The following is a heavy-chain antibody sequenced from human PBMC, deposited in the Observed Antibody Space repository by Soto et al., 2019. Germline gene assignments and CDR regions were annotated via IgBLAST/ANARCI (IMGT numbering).Heavy chain of an antibody. V-gene: IGHV4-39*05. CDR1: GGSISSRDSY. CDR3: AVGFGRSHFDY. Sequence: SETPSLTCTVSGGSISSRDSYWGWIRQPPGKGLEWIGSFHYSGSTYYNPSLKSRVTISVDTSKNQLSLRVTSVTAADTAVYYCAVGFGRSHFDYWGQGTLLTVSS. D-gene: IGHD3-16*01. J-gene: IGHJ4*02. CDR2: FHYSGST.